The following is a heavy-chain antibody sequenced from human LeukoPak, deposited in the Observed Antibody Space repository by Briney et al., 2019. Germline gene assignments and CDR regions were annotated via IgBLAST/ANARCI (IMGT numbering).Heavy chain of an antibody. D-gene: IGHD3-22*01. CDR2: IYHSRRI. V-gene: IGHV4-38-2*02. CDR3: ARPNGYYDSSGFDP. J-gene: IGHJ5*02. CDR1: GYSISSGYY. Sequence: SETLSLTSTVSGYSISSGYYWGWMRQPPGKGLEWIGSIYHSRRIYYNPSLKSRVTISVDTSKNQFSLKLSSVTAADTAVYYCARPNGYYDSSGFDPWGQGTLVTVSS.